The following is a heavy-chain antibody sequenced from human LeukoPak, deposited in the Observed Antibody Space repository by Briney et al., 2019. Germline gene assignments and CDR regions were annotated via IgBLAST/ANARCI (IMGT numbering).Heavy chain of an antibody. V-gene: IGHV4-4*07. CDR1: GGSINNYY. CDR3: ARGISSTWYPYFDY. D-gene: IGHD6-13*01. CDR2: IYTSGST. J-gene: IGHJ4*02. Sequence: PPETLSLTCTVSGGSINNYYWSWIRQPAGKGLEWIGRIYTSGSTNYNPSLKSRVTMSVDTSKNQFSLNLNSVAAADTAVYYCARGISSTWYPYFDYWGRGTLVTVSS.